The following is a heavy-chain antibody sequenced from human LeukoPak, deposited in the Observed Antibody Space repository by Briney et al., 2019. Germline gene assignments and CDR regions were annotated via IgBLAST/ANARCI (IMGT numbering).Heavy chain of an antibody. CDR3: VRLPLRPHFDH. CDR1: GGSISSYY. V-gene: IGHV4-59*08. CDR2: IYYSGTT. Sequence: SETLSLTCTVSGGSISSYYWSWIRQPPGKGPEWIGYIYYSGTTSYNPSLKSRVTISVDTSKNQFSLKLSSVTAADTAVYYCVRLPLRPHFDHWGQGTPVTVSS. J-gene: IGHJ4*02.